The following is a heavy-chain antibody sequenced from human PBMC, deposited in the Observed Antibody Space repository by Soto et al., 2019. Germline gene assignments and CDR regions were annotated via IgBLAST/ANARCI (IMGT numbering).Heavy chain of an antibody. CDR2: ISYDGGTT. CDR1: GFTFSSYG. V-gene: IGHV3-15*01. J-gene: IGHJ4*02. Sequence: GGSLRLSCAASGFTFSSYGMHWVRQAPGKGLEWVAVISYDGGTTDYAAPVKGRFTISRDDSKNTLYLQMNSLKTEDTAVYYCTTDSSGFELGDLDYWGQGTLVTVSS. D-gene: IGHD6-19*01. CDR3: TTDSSGFELGDLDY.